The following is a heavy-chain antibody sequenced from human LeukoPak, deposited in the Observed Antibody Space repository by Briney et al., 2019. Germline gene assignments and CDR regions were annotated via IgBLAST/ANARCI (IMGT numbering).Heavy chain of an antibody. CDR3: ARRGRGYCSSTSCYATSYYYYYMDV. D-gene: IGHD2-2*01. Sequence: GSLRLSCAASRFTFSSYSMNWVRQPPGKGLEWIGEINHSGSTNYNPSLKSRVTISVDTSKNQFSLKLSSVTAADTAVYYCARRGRGYCSSTSCYATSYYYYYMDVWGKGTTVTVSS. J-gene: IGHJ6*03. V-gene: IGHV4-34*01. CDR2: INHSGST. CDR1: RFTFSSYS.